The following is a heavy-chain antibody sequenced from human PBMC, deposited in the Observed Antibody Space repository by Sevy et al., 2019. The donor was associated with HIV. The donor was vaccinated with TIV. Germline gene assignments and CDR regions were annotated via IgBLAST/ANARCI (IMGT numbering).Heavy chain of an antibody. CDR1: GFSFSYYT. J-gene: IGHJ6*02. V-gene: IGHV3-21*01. CDR3: ARKGGKEYLGGGMDV. D-gene: IGHD1-1*01. CDR2: ISSSSTYI. Sequence: GGSLRLSCAASGFSFSYYTMNWVRQAPGKGLEWVSSISSSSTYIYYADSVKGRFTISRDNAKNSLYLQMNSLRAEDTAVYYCARKGGKEYLGGGMDVWGQGTTVTVSS.